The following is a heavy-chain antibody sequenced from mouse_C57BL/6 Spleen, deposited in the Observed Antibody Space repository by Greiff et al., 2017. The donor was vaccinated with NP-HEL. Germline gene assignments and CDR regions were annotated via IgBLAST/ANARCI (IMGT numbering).Heavy chain of an antibody. CDR2: IDPSDSYT. CDR3: ARGDYDYDY. CDR1: GYTFTSYW. V-gene: IGHV1-59*01. Sequence: QVQLQQPGAELVRPGTSVKLSCKASGYTFTSYWMHWVKQRPGQGLEWIGVIDPSDSYTNYNQKFQGKATLTVDTSSSTAYMQLSSLTSEDTAVYYCARGDYDYDYWGQGPTLTVSS. J-gene: IGHJ2*01. D-gene: IGHD2-4*01.